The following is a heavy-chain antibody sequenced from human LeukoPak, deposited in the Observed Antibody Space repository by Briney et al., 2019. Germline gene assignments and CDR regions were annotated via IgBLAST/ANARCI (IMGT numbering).Heavy chain of an antibody. J-gene: IGHJ4*02. D-gene: IGHD2/OR15-2a*01. CDR3: AKVGPLSSTTGLGTDY. V-gene: IGHV3-48*04. CDR1: GFTFSSYS. CDR2: ISSSSSTI. Sequence: GGSLRLSCAAPGFTFSSYSMNWVRQAPGKGLEWVSYISSSSSTIYYADSVKGRFTISRDNAKNSLYLQMNSLRAEDTAVYYCAKVGPLSSTTGLGTDYWGQGTLVTVSS.